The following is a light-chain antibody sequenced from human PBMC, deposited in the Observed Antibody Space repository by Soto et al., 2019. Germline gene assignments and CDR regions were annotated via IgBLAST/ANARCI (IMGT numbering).Light chain of an antibody. J-gene: IGKJ1*01. V-gene: IGKV1-5*03. CDR1: QSISSW. CDR2: KAS. Sequence: DIQMTQSPSTLSASVGDRVTITCRASQSISSWLAWYQQKPGKAPKLLIYKASSLESGVPSRFSGSGSGAEFTLTIGSLQPDGFAAYYGQEYNSYFRTFGQGTKVEIK. CDR3: QEYNSYFRT.